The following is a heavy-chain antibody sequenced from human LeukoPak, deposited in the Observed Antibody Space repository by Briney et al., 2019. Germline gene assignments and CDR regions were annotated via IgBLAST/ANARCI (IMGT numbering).Heavy chain of an antibody. CDR2: ISYDGSNK. CDR3: ARDPLAVAGAYFDY. Sequence: PGGSLRLSCAASGFTFSSYGMHWVRQAPGKGLEWVAVISYDGSNKYYADSVKGRFTISRDNSKNTLYLQMNSLRAEDTAVYFCARDPLAVAGAYFDYWGQGTLVTVSS. V-gene: IGHV3-30*03. D-gene: IGHD6-19*01. CDR1: GFTFSSYG. J-gene: IGHJ4*02.